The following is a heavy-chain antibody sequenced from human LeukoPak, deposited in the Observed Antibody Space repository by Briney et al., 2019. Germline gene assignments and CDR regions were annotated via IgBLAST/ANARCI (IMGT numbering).Heavy chain of an antibody. Sequence: GGSLRLSCAASGFTFSTSWMSWVRQVPGKGLEWVSAISGSGGSTYYADSVKGRFTISRDNSKNTLYLQMNSLRAEDTAVYYCAKDWNKIGVGTFDYWGQGTLVTVSS. J-gene: IGHJ4*02. D-gene: IGHD3-22*01. CDR1: GFTFSTSW. CDR3: AKDWNKIGVGTFDY. V-gene: IGHV3-23*01. CDR2: ISGSGGST.